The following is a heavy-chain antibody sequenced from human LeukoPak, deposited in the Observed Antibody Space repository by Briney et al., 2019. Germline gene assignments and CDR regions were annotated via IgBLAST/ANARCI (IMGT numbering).Heavy chain of an antibody. D-gene: IGHD6-13*01. CDR2: INHSGST. Sequence: SETLSLTCAVYGGSFSGYYWSWIRQPPGKELEWIGEINHSGSTNYNPSLKSRVTISVDASKNQFSLKLSSVTDADTAVYFCAGCHWPPAAGISRDYYLDYWGQGTLVTVSS. CDR1: GGSFSGYY. J-gene: IGHJ4*01. V-gene: IGHV4-34*01. CDR3: AGCHWPPAAGISRDYYLDY.